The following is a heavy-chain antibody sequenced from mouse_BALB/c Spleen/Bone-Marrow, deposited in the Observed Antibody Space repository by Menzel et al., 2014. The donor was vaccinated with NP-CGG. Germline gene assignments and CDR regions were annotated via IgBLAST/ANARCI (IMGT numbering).Heavy chain of an antibody. V-gene: IGHV2-3*01. J-gene: IGHJ4*01. CDR2: IWGDGST. Sequence: QVQLKESGPGLVAPSQSLSITCTVSGFSLTSYAASWVRQPPGKGLEWLGVIWGDGSTNYHSALISRLSISKDNSKSQVFLKLNSVQADDTATYFCVKLPNWDYAVDYWGQGTSVTVSS. D-gene: IGHD4-1*01. CDR3: VKLPNWDYAVDY. CDR1: GFSLTSYA.